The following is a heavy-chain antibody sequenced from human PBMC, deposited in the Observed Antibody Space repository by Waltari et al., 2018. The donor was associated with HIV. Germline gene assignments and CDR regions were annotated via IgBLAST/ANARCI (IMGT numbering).Heavy chain of an antibody. Sequence: EMQLVESGRALRQPGGSLRLPWSVSGLIFINYEMNWVRQAPGKGLEWVSWISVSGAGTHYADSVKGRFTISRDNAKNSMYLQMSSLRVEDTAVYYCAIIGYYGFDIWGQGTMVTVSS. CDR2: ISVSGAGT. V-gene: IGHV3-48*03. CDR1: GLIFINYE. J-gene: IGHJ3*02. CDR3: AIIGYYGFDI. D-gene: IGHD3-22*01.